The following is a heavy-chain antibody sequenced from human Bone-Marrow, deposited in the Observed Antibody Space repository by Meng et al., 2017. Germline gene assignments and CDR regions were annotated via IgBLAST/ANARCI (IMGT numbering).Heavy chain of an antibody. D-gene: IGHD3-10*01. J-gene: IGHJ4*02. V-gene: IGHV3-15*01. CDR2: IKSKTDGGTT. CDR3: TTGHYGSGSKFDY. CDR1: GFTFSNAW. Sequence: GESLKIPCAASGFTFSNAWMSWVRQAPGKGLEWVGRIKSKTDGGTTDYAAPVKGRFTISRDDSKNTLYLQMNSLKTEDTAVYYCTTGHYGSGSKFDYWGQGTLVTVSS.